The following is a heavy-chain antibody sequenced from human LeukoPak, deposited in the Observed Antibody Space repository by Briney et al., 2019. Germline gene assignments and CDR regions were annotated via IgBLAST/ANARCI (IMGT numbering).Heavy chain of an antibody. CDR1: GGSFSGYY. D-gene: IGHD5/OR15-5a*01. J-gene: IGHJ5*02. V-gene: IGHV4-34*01. Sequence: PSETLSLTCAVYGGSFSGYYWSWIRQPPGKGLEWIGEINHSGSTNYNPSLKSRVTISVDTSKNQFSLKLSSVTAADTAVYYCARGRVYPVGFDPWGQGTLVTVSS. CDR3: ARGRVYPVGFDP. CDR2: INHSGST.